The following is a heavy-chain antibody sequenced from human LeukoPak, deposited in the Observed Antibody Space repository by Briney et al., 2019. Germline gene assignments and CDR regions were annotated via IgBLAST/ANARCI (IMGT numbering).Heavy chain of an antibody. D-gene: IGHD3-16*02. CDR2: MNPNSGDT. V-gene: IGHV1-8*01. J-gene: IGHJ4*02. CDR1: GYTFTSYD. Sequence: GASVKVSCKASGYTFTSYDINWVRQATGQGLEWMGWMNPNSGDTGYAQKFQGRVTMTRNTSISTAYMELSSLRSEDTALYYCAKEGGDDYVWGSYRYKGYFDYWGQGTLVTVSS. CDR3: AKEGGDDYVWGSYRYKGYFDY.